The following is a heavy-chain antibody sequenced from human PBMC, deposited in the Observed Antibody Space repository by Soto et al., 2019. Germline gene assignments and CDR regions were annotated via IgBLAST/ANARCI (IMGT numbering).Heavy chain of an antibody. D-gene: IGHD2-15*01. V-gene: IGHV3-7*01. CDR2: IKQDGSEK. CDR3: ARVVAEYCSGGSCYTSHDAFDI. CDR1: GFTFSSYW. Sequence: EVQLVESGGGLVQPGGSLRLSCAASGFTFSSYWMSWVRQAPGKGLEWVANIKQDGSEKYYVDSVKGRFTISRDNAKNSLYLQMNSLRAEDTAVYYCARVVAEYCSGGSCYTSHDAFDIWGQGTMVTVSS. J-gene: IGHJ3*02.